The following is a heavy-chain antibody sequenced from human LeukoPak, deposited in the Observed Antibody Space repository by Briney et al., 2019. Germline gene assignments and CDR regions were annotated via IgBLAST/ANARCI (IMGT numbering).Heavy chain of an antibody. D-gene: IGHD3-3*01. J-gene: IGHJ4*02. Sequence: GGSLRLSCTASAFTFGDYAMSWFRQAPGKGLEWVGFIRSKAYGGTTEYAASVKGRFTISRDDSKSIAYLQMNSLKTEDTAVYYCTRDGGDFWSGYSIYYFDYWGQGTLVTVSS. CDR1: AFTFGDYA. CDR2: IRSKAYGGTT. CDR3: TRDGGDFWSGYSIYYFDY. V-gene: IGHV3-49*03.